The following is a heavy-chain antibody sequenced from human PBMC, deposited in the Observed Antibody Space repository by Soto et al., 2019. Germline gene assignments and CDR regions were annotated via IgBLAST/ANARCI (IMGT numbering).Heavy chain of an antibody. Sequence: ASVKVSCKASGYTFTSYDINWVRQATGQGLEWMGWMNPNSGNTGYAQKFQGRVTMTRNTSISTAYMELSSLRSEDTAVYYCARGHYGYYYYYYMDVWGKGTMVTVSS. CDR1: GYTFTSYD. D-gene: IGHD4-17*01. CDR2: MNPNSGNT. V-gene: IGHV1-8*01. J-gene: IGHJ6*03. CDR3: ARGHYGYYYYYYMDV.